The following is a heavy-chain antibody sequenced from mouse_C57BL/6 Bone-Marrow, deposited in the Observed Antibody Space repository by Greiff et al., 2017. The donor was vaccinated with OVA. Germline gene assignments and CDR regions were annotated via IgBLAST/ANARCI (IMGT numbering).Heavy chain of an antibody. CDR3: TVRSYWYFDV. CDR1: GYTFTDYE. Sequence: VKLMESGAELVRPGASVTLSCKASGYTFTDYEMHWVKQTPVHGLEWIGAIDPETGGTAYNQKFKGKAILTADKSSSTAYMELRSLTSEDSAVYYCTVRSYWYFDVWGTGTTVTVSS. CDR2: IDPETGGT. D-gene: IGHD1-1*01. J-gene: IGHJ1*03. V-gene: IGHV1-15*01.